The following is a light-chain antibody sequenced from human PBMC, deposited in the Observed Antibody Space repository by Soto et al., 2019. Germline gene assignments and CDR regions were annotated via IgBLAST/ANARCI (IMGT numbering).Light chain of an antibody. Sequence: DIPMTQSPSTLSASVGDRVTITCRASQSISSRLAWYQQKPGKAPKLLIYKASSLESGAPARFRGSGSGAECPLTISSLQPDDFATDYCQQYNSYPWTFGQGTKVVIK. J-gene: IGKJ1*01. V-gene: IGKV1-5*03. CDR1: QSISSR. CDR2: KAS. CDR3: QQYNSYPWT.